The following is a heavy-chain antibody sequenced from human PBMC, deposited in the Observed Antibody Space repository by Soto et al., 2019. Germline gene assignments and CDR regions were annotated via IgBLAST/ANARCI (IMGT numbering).Heavy chain of an antibody. V-gene: IGHV1-2*04. CDR2: INPNSGGT. Sequence: ASVKVSCKASGYTFTGYYMHWVRQAPGQGLEWMGWINPNSGGTNYAQKFQGWVTMTRDTSISTAYMELSRLRSDDTAVYYCARGSLVVAATPWYYYYYGMDVWGQGTTVTVAS. CDR3: ARGSLVVAATPWYYYYYGMDV. J-gene: IGHJ6*02. CDR1: GYTFTGYY. D-gene: IGHD2-15*01.